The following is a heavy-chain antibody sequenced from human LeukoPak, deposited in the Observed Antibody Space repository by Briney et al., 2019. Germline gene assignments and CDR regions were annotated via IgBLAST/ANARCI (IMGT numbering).Heavy chain of an antibody. Sequence: SQTLSLTCTVSGGSISSGDYYWSWIRQPPGKGLEWIGYIYYSGSTYYNPSLKSRVTISVDTSKNQFSLKLCSVTAADTAVYYCARDPHYDILIGGDDAFDIWGQGTMVTVSS. D-gene: IGHD3-9*01. J-gene: IGHJ3*02. CDR3: ARDPHYDILIGGDDAFDI. V-gene: IGHV4-30-4*01. CDR1: GGSISSGDYY. CDR2: IYYSGST.